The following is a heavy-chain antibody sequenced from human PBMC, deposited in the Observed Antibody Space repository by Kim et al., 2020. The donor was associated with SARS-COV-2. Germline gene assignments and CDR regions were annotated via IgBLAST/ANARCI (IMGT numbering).Heavy chain of an antibody. CDR3: ARADYYDSSGYYFGYYYYYYYMDV. D-gene: IGHD3-22*01. CDR2: ISSSGSTI. J-gene: IGHJ6*03. CDR1: GFTFSSYE. Sequence: GGSLRLSCAASGFTFSSYEMNWVRQAPGKGLEWVSYISSSGSTIYYADSVKGRFTISRDNAKNSLYLQMNSLRAEDTAVYYCARADYYDSSGYYFGYYYYYYYMDVWGQGTTVTVSS. V-gene: IGHV3-48*03.